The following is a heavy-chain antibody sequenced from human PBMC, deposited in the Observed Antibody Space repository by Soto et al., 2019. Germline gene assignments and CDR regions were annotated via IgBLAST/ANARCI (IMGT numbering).Heavy chain of an antibody. Sequence: EVQLVESGGGLVQPGGSLRLSCAASGFSFSSYSMQWVRQAPGKGLEWVSYISVSGTIIYYADSVKGRFTISRDNAKNSLYLQMNSLRDEDTAVYYCARRPRVVAGIGFDYWGQGTLVTVSS. CDR2: ISVSGTII. D-gene: IGHD6-19*01. J-gene: IGHJ4*02. V-gene: IGHV3-48*02. CDR1: GFSFSSYS. CDR3: ARRPRVVAGIGFDY.